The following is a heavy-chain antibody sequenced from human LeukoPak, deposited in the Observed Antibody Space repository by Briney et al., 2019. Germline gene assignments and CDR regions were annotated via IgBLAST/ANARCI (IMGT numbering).Heavy chain of an antibody. CDR3: ARDSSSSLYSLDY. Sequence: GGSLRLSCAASGFTFSSYAMHWVRQAPGKGLEWVAVISYDGSNKYYADSVKGRFTISRDNSKNTLYLQMNSLRAEDTAVYYCARDSSSSLYSLDYWGQGTLVTVSS. CDR2: ISYDGSNK. D-gene: IGHD6-13*01. J-gene: IGHJ4*02. V-gene: IGHV3-30-3*01. CDR1: GFTFSSYA.